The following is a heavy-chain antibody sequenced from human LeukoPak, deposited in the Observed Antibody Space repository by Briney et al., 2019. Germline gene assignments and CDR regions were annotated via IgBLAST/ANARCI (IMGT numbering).Heavy chain of an antibody. CDR2: IYSGGST. V-gene: IGHV3-66*02. J-gene: IGHJ4*02. CDR3: ARLPSY. CDR1: GFTVRSHY. Sequence: GGSLRLSCAASGFTVRSHYMTWVRQAPGKGLEWVSVIYSGGSTYYADSVKGRFTISRDNSKNTLYLEMNSLRTEDTAVYYCARLPSYWGQGTLVTVSS.